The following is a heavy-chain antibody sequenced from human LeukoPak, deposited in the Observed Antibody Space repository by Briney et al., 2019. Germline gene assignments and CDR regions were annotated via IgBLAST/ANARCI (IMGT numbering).Heavy chain of an antibody. J-gene: IGHJ5*02. Sequence: PGGSLRLSCAASGFTFSLYSITWVRQTPGRGLEWVSSISSRGSYLYYADSVKGRFTVSRDNAKNSLSLQMNSLRAEDTAVYYCARGLSSTSPRGWLRSRPGIWFDPWGQGTLVTVSS. D-gene: IGHD5-12*01. CDR3: ARGLSSTSPRGWLRSRPGIWFDP. V-gene: IGHV3-21*01. CDR1: GFTFSLYS. CDR2: ISSRGSYL.